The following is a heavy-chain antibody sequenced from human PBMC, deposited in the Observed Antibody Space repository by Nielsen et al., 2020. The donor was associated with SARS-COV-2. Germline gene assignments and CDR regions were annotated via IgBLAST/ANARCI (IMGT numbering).Heavy chain of an antibody. CDR2: IFSGGST. Sequence: GESLKISCAASGFTVSTNYISWVRQAPGKNLEWVSYIFSGGSTYYADSVKGRFTISRLNSKNTLYLQMSDLRPDDTAIYYCARTRRWDHSFFDLWGQGALVTVSS. CDR1: GFTVSTNY. D-gene: IGHD1-26*01. V-gene: IGHV3-53*04. CDR3: ARTRRWDHSFFDL. J-gene: IGHJ4*02.